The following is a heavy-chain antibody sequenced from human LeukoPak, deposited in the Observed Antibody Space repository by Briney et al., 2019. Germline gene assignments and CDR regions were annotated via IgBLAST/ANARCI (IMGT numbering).Heavy chain of an antibody. CDR3: AELGITMSGGV. Sequence: GGSLLLSFAASGVPFISYSMNWVRRAPGKGLGWVSYISSSGSTIYYSNSVKGRFTISRDNAKNSLYLQTNSLRAEDTAVYYCAELGITMSGGVWGKGTTVTISS. J-gene: IGHJ6*04. CDR2: ISSSGSTI. CDR1: GVPFISYS. V-gene: IGHV3-48*04. D-gene: IGHD3-10*02.